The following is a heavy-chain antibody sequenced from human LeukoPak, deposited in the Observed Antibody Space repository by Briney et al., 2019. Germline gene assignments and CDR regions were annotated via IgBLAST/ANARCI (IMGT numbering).Heavy chain of an antibody. CDR2: IYYSGST. Sequence: SETLSLTCTVSGGSISSGGYYWSWIRQHPGKGLEWIGYIYYSGSTYYNPSLKSRVTISVDTSKNQFSLKLSSVTAADTAVYYCAREPTVTTLYYYYGMDVWGQGTTVTVSS. CDR3: AREPTVTTLYYYYGMDV. D-gene: IGHD4-17*01. CDR1: GGSISSGGYY. J-gene: IGHJ6*02. V-gene: IGHV4-31*03.